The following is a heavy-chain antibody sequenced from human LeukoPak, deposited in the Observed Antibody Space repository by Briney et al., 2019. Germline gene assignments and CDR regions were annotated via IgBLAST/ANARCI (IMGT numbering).Heavy chain of an antibody. V-gene: IGHV1-69*13. Sequence: GASVKVSCKASGGTFISYAISWVRQAPGQGLEWMGGIIPIFGTANYAQKFQGRVTITADESTSTAYMELSSLGSEDTAVYYCARSYDILTGYYIRWGQGTLVTVSS. CDR3: ARSYDILTGYYIR. D-gene: IGHD3-9*01. CDR1: GGTFISYA. J-gene: IGHJ4*02. CDR2: IIPIFGTA.